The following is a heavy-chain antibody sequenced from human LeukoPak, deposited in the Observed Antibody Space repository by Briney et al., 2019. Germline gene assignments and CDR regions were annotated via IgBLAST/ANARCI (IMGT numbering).Heavy chain of an antibody. V-gene: IGHV4-4*07. CDR1: GGYIGSYY. CDR3: ARGGDYGDYSKSFYYMDV. J-gene: IGHJ6*03. Sequence: SETLSLTSTVSGGYIGSYYWSWIRQPAGKGLEWIGRIYTSENTDYNPSLKSRVTMSVDMSTSQFSLRLTSVTAADTAVYYCARGGDYGDYSKSFYYMDVWGKGTTVTVSS. D-gene: IGHD4-17*01. CDR2: IYTSENT.